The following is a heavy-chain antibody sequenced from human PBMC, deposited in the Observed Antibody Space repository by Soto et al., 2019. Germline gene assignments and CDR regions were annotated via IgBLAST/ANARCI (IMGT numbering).Heavy chain of an antibody. Sequence: QVRLVQSGAEVGQPGASVKVSCKASGHTSMNNGISWVRRAPGQGLEWRGFINANTGATNLARKCRGRLTLTTATFTRTVDMERRSLRSADRPVYYCGRDADQWDQRFLDYWGQGTLVNVS. J-gene: IGHJ4*02. V-gene: IGHV1-18*01. D-gene: IGHD1-26*01. CDR1: GHTSMNNG. CDR2: INANTGAT. CDR3: GRDADQWDQRFLDY.